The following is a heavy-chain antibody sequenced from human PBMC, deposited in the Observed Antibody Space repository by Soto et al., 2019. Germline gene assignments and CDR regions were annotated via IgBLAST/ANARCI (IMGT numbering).Heavy chain of an antibody. Sequence: PGESLKISCKGSGYSFTSYWIGWVRQMPGKGLEWMGIIYPGDSDTRYSPSFQGQVTISADKSISTAYLQWSSLRASDTAMYYCARGTPDYYDSSGYYRFDYWGQGXLVTVSS. V-gene: IGHV5-51*01. CDR3: ARGTPDYYDSSGYYRFDY. J-gene: IGHJ4*02. CDR1: GYSFTSYW. D-gene: IGHD3-22*01. CDR2: IYPGDSDT.